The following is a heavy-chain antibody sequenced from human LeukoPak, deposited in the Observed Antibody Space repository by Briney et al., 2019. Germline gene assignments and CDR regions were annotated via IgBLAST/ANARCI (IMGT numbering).Heavy chain of an antibody. CDR1: GFIVSNNY. CDR3: ASGGTGARKFYSDPFHY. J-gene: IGHJ4*02. D-gene: IGHD2-15*01. CDR2: LYSAGAT. Sequence: GGSLRLSCAASGFIVSNNYMSWVRQAPGRGLEWVSILYSAGATYYTDSVRGRFTISRDSSKNTMPLQMNNLRAEDTAVYYCASGGTGARKFYSDPFHYWGQGALVTVSS. V-gene: IGHV3-53*01.